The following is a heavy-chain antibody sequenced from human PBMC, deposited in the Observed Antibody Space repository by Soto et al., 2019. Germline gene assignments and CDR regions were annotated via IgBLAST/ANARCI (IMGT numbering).Heavy chain of an antibody. J-gene: IGHJ4*02. V-gene: IGHV5-51*01. Sequence: GESLKISCKGSGYSFTSYWIGWVRQMPGKGLEWMGIIYPGDSDTRYGPSFQGQVTISADKSISTAYLQWSSLKASDTAMYYCARQAISSGWYPYYFDYWGQGTLVTVS. D-gene: IGHD6-19*01. CDR3: ARQAISSGWYPYYFDY. CDR2: IYPGDSDT. CDR1: GYSFTSYW.